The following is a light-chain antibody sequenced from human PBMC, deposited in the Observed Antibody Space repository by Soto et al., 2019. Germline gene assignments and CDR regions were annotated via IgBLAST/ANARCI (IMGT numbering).Light chain of an antibody. CDR2: GAS. J-gene: IGKJ4*01. V-gene: IGKV3-20*01. CDR3: QQDGSSPLT. CDR1: QSVSKNY. Sequence: IVITQSPATLSVSPREGATLSCRASQSVSKNYFAWYQQKPGQAPRLLIYGASSRATGIPDRFSGSGSGIDFTLTISRLEPEDFAVYYCQQDGSSPLTFGGGTKVDIK.